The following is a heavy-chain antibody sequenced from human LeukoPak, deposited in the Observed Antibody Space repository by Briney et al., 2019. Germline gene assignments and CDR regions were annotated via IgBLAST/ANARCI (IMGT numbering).Heavy chain of an antibody. J-gene: IGHJ2*01. Sequence: SETLSLTCTISGGSISSYSWNWIRQPPGKGLEWIGYIYYSGSTNYNPSLKSRVTISVDASKNQFSLRLTSVTAADTAVYYCARPPGPWGRGTLVTVSS. CDR2: IYYSGST. V-gene: IGHV4-59*08. CDR3: ARPPGP. CDR1: GGSISSYS.